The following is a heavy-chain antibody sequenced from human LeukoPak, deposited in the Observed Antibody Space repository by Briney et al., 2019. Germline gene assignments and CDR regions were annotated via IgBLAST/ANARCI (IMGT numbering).Heavy chain of an antibody. V-gene: IGHV4-61*01. CDR1: GGSVSSGSYY. CDR2: IYYSGST. CDR3: ARGQRKVLLWFGELLYYSDY. D-gene: IGHD3-10*01. Sequence: SETLSLTCTVSGGSVSSGSYYWSWIRQPPGKGLEWIGYIYYSGSTNYNPSLKSRVTISVNTSKNQFSLRLSSVTAADTAVYYCARGQRKVLLWFGELLYYSDYWGQGTLVTVSS. J-gene: IGHJ4*02.